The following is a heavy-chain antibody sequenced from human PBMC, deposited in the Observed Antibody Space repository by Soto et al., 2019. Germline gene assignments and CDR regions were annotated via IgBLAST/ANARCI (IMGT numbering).Heavy chain of an antibody. D-gene: IGHD3-9*01. V-gene: IGHV4-59*08. CDR1: GGSISSSY. Sequence: SETLSLTCTVSGGSISSSYWSWIRQPPGKGLEWIGYIYDSGSTYYNSSLKSRVTMSVDTSKNQFSLKLNSVTAADTAVYYCARGMAEEQIFYYFDYWGQGALVTVSS. J-gene: IGHJ4*02. CDR2: IYDSGST. CDR3: ARGMAEEQIFYYFDY.